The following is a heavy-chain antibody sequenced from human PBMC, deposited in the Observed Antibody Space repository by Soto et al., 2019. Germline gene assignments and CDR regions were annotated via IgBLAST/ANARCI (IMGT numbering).Heavy chain of an antibody. CDR2: ISGSGGST. D-gene: IGHD3-9*01. J-gene: IGHJ4*02. Sequence: PGGSLRLSCAASGFTFSSYAMSWVRQAPGKGLEWVSAISGSGGSTYYADSVKGRFTISRDNSKNTLYLQMNSLRAEDTAVYYCAKAHREFEWLLYFDYWGQGTLVTVSS. CDR1: GFTFSSYA. V-gene: IGHV3-23*01. CDR3: AKAHREFEWLLYFDY.